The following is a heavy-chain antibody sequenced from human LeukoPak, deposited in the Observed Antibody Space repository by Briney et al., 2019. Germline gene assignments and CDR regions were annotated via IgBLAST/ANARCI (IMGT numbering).Heavy chain of an antibody. CDR1: GFTFSSYW. CDR2: INSDGSST. V-gene: IGHV3-74*01. Sequence: GGSLRLSCAASGFTFSSYWMHWVRQAPGKGLVWVSRINSDGSSTSYADSVKGRFTISRDNSTNTLYLQMNSLRPEDTAVYYCARARSIVGVSPFQHWGQGTLVTVSS. D-gene: IGHD1-26*01. CDR3: ARARSIVGVSPFQH. J-gene: IGHJ1*01.